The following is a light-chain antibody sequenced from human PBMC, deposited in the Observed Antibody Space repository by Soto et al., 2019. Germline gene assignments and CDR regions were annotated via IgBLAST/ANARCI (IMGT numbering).Light chain of an antibody. CDR3: SSYTTSSTVV. CDR2: EVS. Sequence: QSVLTQPASVFGSPGQSITFSCTGTSSDVGGYNFVSWYQQHPGKAPKLMIYEVSRRPSGVSNRFSGSKSGNTASLTISGLQPEDEADYYCSSYTTSSTVVFGTGTKLTVL. V-gene: IGLV2-14*03. J-gene: IGLJ1*01. CDR1: SSDVGGYNF.